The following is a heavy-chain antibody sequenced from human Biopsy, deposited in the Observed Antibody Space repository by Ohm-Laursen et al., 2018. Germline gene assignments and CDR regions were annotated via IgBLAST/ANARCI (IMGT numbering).Heavy chain of an antibody. D-gene: IGHD6-19*01. CDR1: GYAFDTDG. CDR3: AKGGLSSGPLAY. J-gene: IGHJ4*02. Sequence: GASVKVSCKASGYAFDTDGSTWVRQAPGQGLEWMGWVSGYNGNTNYAQKLQGRVTMTIDTSTSTVYMELRSLRSDDTAVYFCAKGGLSSGPLAYWGQGTLVTVSS. V-gene: IGHV1-18*01. CDR2: VSGYNGNT.